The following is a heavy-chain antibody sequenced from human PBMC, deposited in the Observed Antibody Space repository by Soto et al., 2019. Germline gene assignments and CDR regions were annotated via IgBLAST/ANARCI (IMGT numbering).Heavy chain of an antibody. Sequence: QVQLVQSGAEVKKPGASVKVSCKASGYTFTSYGISWVRQAPGQGLEWMGWISAYNGNTNYAQKLQGRVTMPTDTSTSTAYMELRSLRSDDTAVYSCARRVGYCSGGSCYLSVGDDYWGQGTLVTVSS. D-gene: IGHD2-15*01. CDR3: ARRVGYCSGGSCYLSVGDDY. J-gene: IGHJ4*02. V-gene: IGHV1-18*04. CDR2: ISAYNGNT. CDR1: GYTFTSYG.